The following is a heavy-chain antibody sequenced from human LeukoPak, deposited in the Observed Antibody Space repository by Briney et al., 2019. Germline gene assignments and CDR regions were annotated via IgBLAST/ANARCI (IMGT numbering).Heavy chain of an antibody. D-gene: IGHD4-17*01. CDR2: IWNDGSHE. V-gene: IGHV3-33*06. Sequence: PGRSLRLSCAASGFTFSSYGMHWVRQAPGKGLGGVAVIWNDGSHEYYADSEKGRFTISRDNSRNTVYLQMNSLRAEDTAVYYCAKDATEYGDSHFDCWGQGSLVTVSA. CDR1: GFTFSSYG. CDR3: AKDATEYGDSHFDC. J-gene: IGHJ4*02.